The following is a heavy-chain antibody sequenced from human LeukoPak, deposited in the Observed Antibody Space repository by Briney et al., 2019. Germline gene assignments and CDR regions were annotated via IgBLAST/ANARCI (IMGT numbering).Heavy chain of an antibody. V-gene: IGHV1-18*01. J-gene: IGHJ6*02. Sequence: GASVKVSCKASGYTFTSYGISWVRQAPGQGLGWMGWISAYNGNTNYAQKLQGRVTMTTDTSTSTAYMELRSLRSDDTAVYYCAREEGAAVGTLYYYGMDVWGQGTTVTVSS. CDR1: GYTFTSYG. CDR3: AREEGAAVGTLYYYGMDV. D-gene: IGHD6-13*01. CDR2: ISAYNGNT.